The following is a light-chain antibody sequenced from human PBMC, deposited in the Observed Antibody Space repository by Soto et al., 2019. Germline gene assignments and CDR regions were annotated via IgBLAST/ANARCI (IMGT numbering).Light chain of an antibody. Sequence: EIVMTQSPATLSVSPGERATLSCRASQSVSSNLAWYQQKPGQAPRLLIYGASTRATGIPARFSGSGSGTECTLPSCSLQSEDFAVDYCQQYNNWPPWTFGQGTKVEIK. CDR1: QSVSSN. CDR3: QQYNNWPPWT. J-gene: IGKJ1*01. CDR2: GAS. V-gene: IGKV3-15*01.